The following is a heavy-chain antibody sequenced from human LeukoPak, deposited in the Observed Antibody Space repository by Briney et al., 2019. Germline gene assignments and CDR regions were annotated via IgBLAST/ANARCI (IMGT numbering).Heavy chain of an antibody. CDR3: ARVRVGAYDFEY. CDR2: INPDGGTT. V-gene: IGHV3-74*01. CDR1: GFTFSIYA. J-gene: IGHJ4*02. D-gene: IGHD3-10*01. Sequence: PGGSLRLSCAASGFTFSIYAMSWVRQAPGKGLEWVSRINPDGGTTTYADSVKGRFTVSRDNAKNTLYLQMNSLRAEDTAVYYCARVRVGAYDFEYWGQGTLVTVSS.